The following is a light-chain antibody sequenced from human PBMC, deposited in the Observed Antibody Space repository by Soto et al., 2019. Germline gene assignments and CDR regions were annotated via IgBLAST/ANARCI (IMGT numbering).Light chain of an antibody. CDR1: QSISSW. J-gene: IGKJ1*01. CDR2: KAS. Sequence: DIQMTQSPSTLSASVGDRVTITCRASQSISSWSAWYQQKPGKAPKLLIYKASSLESGVPSRFSGSGSGTEFTLTISSLQPDDFATYYCQQYNSYRTFGQGTKV. CDR3: QQYNSYRT. V-gene: IGKV1-5*03.